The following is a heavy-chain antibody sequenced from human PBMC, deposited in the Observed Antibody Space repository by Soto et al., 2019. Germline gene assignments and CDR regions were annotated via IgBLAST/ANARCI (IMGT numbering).Heavy chain of an antibody. Sequence: PSETLSLTCAVSGGSISSGGYSWSWIRQPPGKGLEWIGYIYHSGSTYYNPSLKSRVTISVDRSKNQFSLKLSSVTAADTAVYYCARVGAYGDYDNWFDPWGQGTLVTVSS. CDR3: ARVGAYGDYDNWFDP. J-gene: IGHJ5*02. CDR1: GGSISSGGYS. D-gene: IGHD4-17*01. CDR2: IYHSGST. V-gene: IGHV4-30-2*01.